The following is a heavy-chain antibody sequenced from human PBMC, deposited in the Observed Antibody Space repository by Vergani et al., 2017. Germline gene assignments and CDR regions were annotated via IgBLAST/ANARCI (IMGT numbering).Heavy chain of an antibody. J-gene: IGHJ4*02. CDR3: ARRVKGYGGNSGGRMFDY. CDR2: IIPVLGKT. D-gene: IGHD4-23*01. V-gene: IGHV1-69*02. CDR1: GATFRSNT. Sequence: QVQLVQSGAEVKKPGSSVKVSCKASGATFRSNTISWVRQVPGQGLEWMGRIIPVLGKTKYAQDFQGRLTITADTSTSTAYMELRSLRSDDTAVYYCARRVKGYGGNSGGRMFDYWGQGTLVTVSS.